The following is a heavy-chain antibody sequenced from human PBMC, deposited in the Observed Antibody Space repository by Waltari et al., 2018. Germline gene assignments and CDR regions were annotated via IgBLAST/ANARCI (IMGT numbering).Heavy chain of an antibody. J-gene: IGHJ5*02. V-gene: IGHV1-2*02. CDR3: ARDPGPIVGAPDL. CDR2: FNPKNGDS. CDR1: GYTFTAYH. Sequence: QEQLVQSGSEVRKPGASVRVACQAAGYTFTAYHLHWFRQTPGQGFEWMGWFNPKNGDSNSAEKFLGRVTMTRDTSINTVYLDLSGLRSDDTAVFFCARDPGPIVGAPDLWGQGTLVTVSS. D-gene: IGHD1-26*01.